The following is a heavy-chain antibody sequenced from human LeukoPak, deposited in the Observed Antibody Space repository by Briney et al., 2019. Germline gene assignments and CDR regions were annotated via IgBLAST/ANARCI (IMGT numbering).Heavy chain of an antibody. CDR1: GGSISSNTYY. CDR2: MYHSGST. V-gene: IGHV4-39*07. D-gene: IGHD1-26*01. Sequence: SETLSLTCTASGGSISSNTYYWGWIRQPPGKGLEWIGSMYHSGSTYYNPSLKSRVTISVDTPKNEFSLKLSSVTAADTAVYYCARGETYSGSYYFDYWGQGTLVTVSS. J-gene: IGHJ4*02. CDR3: ARGETYSGSYYFDY.